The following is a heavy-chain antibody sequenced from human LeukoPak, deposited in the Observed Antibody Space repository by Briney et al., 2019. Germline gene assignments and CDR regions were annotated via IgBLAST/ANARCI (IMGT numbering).Heavy chain of an antibody. Sequence: GGSLRLSCAASGFTFSSYSMNWVRQAPGKGLEWVSYIYTTSSTIYYADSVQGRFTISRDNAKNSLYLQMNSLRAEDTAVYYCAKGHYDILTGYPHYFDYWGQGTLVTVSS. CDR1: GFTFSSYS. J-gene: IGHJ4*02. D-gene: IGHD3-9*01. CDR3: AKGHYDILTGYPHYFDY. CDR2: IYTTSSTI. V-gene: IGHV3-48*04.